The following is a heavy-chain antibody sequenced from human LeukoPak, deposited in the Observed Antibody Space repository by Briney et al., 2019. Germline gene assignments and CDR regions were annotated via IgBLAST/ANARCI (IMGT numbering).Heavy chain of an antibody. D-gene: IGHD3-9*01. CDR1: GFTFSSYG. CDR2: ISYDGSNK. J-gene: IGHJ4*02. Sequence: PGGSLRLSCAASGFTFSSYGMHWVRQAPGKGLEWVSVISYDGSNKYYADSVKGRFTISRDNYKNTLSLKMNSLRAKDTAVYYCAKDLYDILTGIFLGIDYWGQGTLVTVSS. V-gene: IGHV3-30*18. CDR3: AKDLYDILTGIFLGIDY.